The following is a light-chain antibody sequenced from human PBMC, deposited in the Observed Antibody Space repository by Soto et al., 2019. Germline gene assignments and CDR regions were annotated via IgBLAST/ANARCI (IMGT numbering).Light chain of an antibody. V-gene: IGLV1-40*01. CDR3: QSYDSSLRDV. J-gene: IGLJ1*01. CDR2: GNS. Sequence: QSVLTQPPSVSGAPGQRVTISCTGSSSNIGAGYDVHWYQQLPGTAPKLLIYGNSTRPSGVPDRFSGSKSGTSASLAITGLQAEDEADYYCQSYDSSLRDVFGTGTQLTVL. CDR1: SSNIGAGYD.